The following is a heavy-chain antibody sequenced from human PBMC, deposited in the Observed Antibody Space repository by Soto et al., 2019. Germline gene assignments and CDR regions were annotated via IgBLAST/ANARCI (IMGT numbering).Heavy chain of an antibody. Sequence: EVQLLESGGGLVQPGGSLRLSCAASGFTFSSYAMSWVRQAPGKGLEWVSAISGSGGSTYYADSVKGRFTISRDNSKNTLYLQMNSLRVEDTAVYYCAKARGGARDYGAYYYGMDVWGQGTTVTVSS. D-gene: IGHD4-17*01. CDR2: ISGSGGST. CDR1: GFTFSSYA. V-gene: IGHV3-23*01. J-gene: IGHJ6*02. CDR3: AKARGGARDYGAYYYGMDV.